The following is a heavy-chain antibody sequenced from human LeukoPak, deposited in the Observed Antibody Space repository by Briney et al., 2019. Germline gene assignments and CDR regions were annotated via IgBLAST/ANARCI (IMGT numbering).Heavy chain of an antibody. D-gene: IGHD6-19*01. J-gene: IGHJ4*02. CDR2: INPNSGGT. Sequence: GASVKVSCKASGYTFTSYGISWVRQAPGQGLEWMGWINPNSGGTTYAQKFQGRVTMTRDTSISTAYMELSRLRSDDTAVYYCARAHAGGWYCPLDYWGQGTLVTVSS. V-gene: IGHV1-2*02. CDR3: ARAHAGGWYCPLDY. CDR1: GYTFTSYG.